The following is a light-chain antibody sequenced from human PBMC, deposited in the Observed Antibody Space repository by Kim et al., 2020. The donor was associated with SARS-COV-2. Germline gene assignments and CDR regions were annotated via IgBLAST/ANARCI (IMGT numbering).Light chain of an antibody. V-gene: IGLV3-19*01. J-gene: IGLJ3*02. CDR1: SLRSYY. CDR2: GKN. CDR3: NSRLWV. Sequence: PSVSVALGQTVRITCQGDSLRSYYASWYQQKPGQAPVLVIYGKNNRPSGIPDRFSGSSSGNTASLTITGAQAEDEADYYCNSRLWVFGGGTQLTVL.